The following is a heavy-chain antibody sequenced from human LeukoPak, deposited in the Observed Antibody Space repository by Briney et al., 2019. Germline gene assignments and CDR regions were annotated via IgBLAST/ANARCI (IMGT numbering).Heavy chain of an antibody. CDR2: INPYSGGT. CDR3: ARGTDYGDSHLTN. CDR1: GYTFTGYY. J-gene: IGHJ4*02. V-gene: IGHV1-2*02. D-gene: IGHD4-17*01. Sequence: ASAKVSCKASGYTFTGYYMHWVRQAPGQGLEWMGWINPYSGGTNYAQKFQGRVTMTRDTSINTAYMELSRLRSDDTAVYSCARGTDYGDSHLTNWGQGTLVTVSS.